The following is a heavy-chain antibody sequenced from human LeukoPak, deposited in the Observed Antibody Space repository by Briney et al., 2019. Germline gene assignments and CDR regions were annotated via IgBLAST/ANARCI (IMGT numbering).Heavy chain of an antibody. CDR3: ARDANYYDSLLYYFDY. D-gene: IGHD3-22*01. V-gene: IGHV3-30-3*01. CDR1: GFTFSSYA. CDR2: ISYDGSNK. J-gene: IGHJ4*02. Sequence: GRSLRLSCAASGFTFSSYAMHWVRQAPGKGLEWVAVISYDGSNKYYADSVKGRFTISRDNSKNTLYLQMNSLRAEDTAVYYCARDANYYDSLLYYFDYWGQGTLVTVSS.